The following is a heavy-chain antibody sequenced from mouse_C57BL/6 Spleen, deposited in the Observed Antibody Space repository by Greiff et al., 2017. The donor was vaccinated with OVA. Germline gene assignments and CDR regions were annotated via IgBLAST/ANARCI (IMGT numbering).Heavy chain of an antibody. D-gene: IGHD2-2*01. Sequence: QVQLQQPGAELVKPGASVKLSCKASGYTFTSYWMQWVKQRPGQGLEWIGEIDPSDSYTNYNQKFKGKATLTVDTSSSTAYMQLSSLTSEDSAVYYWARRGYDADWGQGTTLTVSS. V-gene: IGHV1-50*01. J-gene: IGHJ2*01. CDR3: ARRGYDAD. CDR1: GYTFTSYW. CDR2: IDPSDSYT.